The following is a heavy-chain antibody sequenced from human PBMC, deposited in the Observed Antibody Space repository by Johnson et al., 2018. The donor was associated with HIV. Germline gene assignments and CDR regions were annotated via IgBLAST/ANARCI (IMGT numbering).Heavy chain of an antibody. D-gene: IGHD3-3*01. CDR1: GFTLSSYW. CDR3: ARDAGVDDAFDI. V-gene: IGHV3-7*01. J-gene: IGHJ3*02. Sequence: MLLVESGGGLVQPGGSLRVSCAASGFTLSSYWMSWVRQAPGKGLEWVANIKQDGSEKYYADSVKGRFTISRDNSKNTLYLQMNSLRAEDTAVYYCARDAGVDDAFDIWA. CDR2: IKQDGSEK.